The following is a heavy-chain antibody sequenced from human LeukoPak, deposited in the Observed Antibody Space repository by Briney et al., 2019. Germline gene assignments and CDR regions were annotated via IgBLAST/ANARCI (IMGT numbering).Heavy chain of an antibody. Sequence: SGTLSLTWTVSVDFATYYRWAWIREPSWRGLEWIGSVCSSGTTKYNPSLKSRVSISRDASRNQFSLRLISVTAADTAMYYCARDLVSTGPYSHSMDVWGQGTTVTVSS. CDR3: ARDLVSTGPYSHSMDV. CDR2: VCSSGTT. CDR1: VDFATYYR. D-gene: IGHD5/OR15-5a*01. J-gene: IGHJ6*02. V-gene: IGHV4-59*02.